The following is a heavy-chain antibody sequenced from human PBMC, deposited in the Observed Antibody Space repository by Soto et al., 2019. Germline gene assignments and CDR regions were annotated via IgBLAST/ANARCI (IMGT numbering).Heavy chain of an antibody. Sequence: QVQLQESGPGLVKPSQTLSLTCTVSGGSISSGDYYWSWIRQPPGKGLEWIGYIYYSGSTYYNPSLKSRVTISVDTSKNQFSLKLSSVTAADTAVYYCASHQGVPFYYDSSGYYPGYFQYWGQGTLVTVSS. CDR2: IYYSGST. CDR1: GGSISSGDYY. D-gene: IGHD3-22*01. V-gene: IGHV4-30-4*01. CDR3: ASHQGVPFYYDSSGYYPGYFQY. J-gene: IGHJ1*01.